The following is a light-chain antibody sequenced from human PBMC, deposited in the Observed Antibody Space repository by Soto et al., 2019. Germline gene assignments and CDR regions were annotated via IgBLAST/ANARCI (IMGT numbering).Light chain of an antibody. CDR3: QQYYTTPLLT. CDR1: QSLLYSSKNKNY. Sequence: DIVLTQSPDSLAVSLGERAVINCKTSQSLLYSSKNKNYLAWYQQKPGQPPKLLIYWASTRESGVPDRFSGSGSGTDFTLNISSLQAEDVAVYYCQQYYTTPLLTFGGGTKVEIK. CDR2: WAS. J-gene: IGKJ4*01. V-gene: IGKV4-1*01.